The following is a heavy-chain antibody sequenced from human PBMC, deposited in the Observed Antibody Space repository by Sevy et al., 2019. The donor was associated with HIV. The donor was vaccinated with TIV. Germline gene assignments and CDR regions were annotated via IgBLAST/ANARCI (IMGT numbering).Heavy chain of an antibody. D-gene: IGHD2-2*01. Sequence: SETLSLTCAVHDGSFSGYYWNWIRQLPGKGLEWIGEINESGITYYNPSLKSQVTISVDTSKKQFSLKPNSVTAVDSAVYFCARSPPVVVVPGAPSWFDPWGQGTLVTVSS. CDR1: DGSFSGYY. V-gene: IGHV4-34*01. CDR2: INESGIT. J-gene: IGHJ5*02. CDR3: ARSPPVVVVPGAPSWFDP.